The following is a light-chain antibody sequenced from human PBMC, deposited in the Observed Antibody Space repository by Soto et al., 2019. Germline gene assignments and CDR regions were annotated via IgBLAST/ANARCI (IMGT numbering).Light chain of an antibody. CDR3: QHYGSALFT. CDR1: QSFSSSY. J-gene: IGKJ3*01. Sequence: EIVLTQSPGTLSLSPGERATLSCRASQSFSSSYLAWYQQKPGQAPRLLIYGASRRATGIPDRFSGSGSGTAIYLTISSLEPEDFAVYYCQHYGSALFTFGPGTKVDVK. V-gene: IGKV3-20*01. CDR2: GAS.